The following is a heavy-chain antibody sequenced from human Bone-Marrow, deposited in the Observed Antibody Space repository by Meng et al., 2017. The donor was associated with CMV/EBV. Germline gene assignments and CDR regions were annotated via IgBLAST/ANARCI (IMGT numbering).Heavy chain of an antibody. CDR1: GGSVSSGSYY. J-gene: IGHJ6*02. D-gene: IGHD3-22*01. V-gene: IGHV4-61*01. Sequence: SETLSLTCTVSGGSVSSGSYYWSWIRQPPGKGLEWIGYIYYSGSTNYNPSLKSRVTISVDTSKNQFSLKLSSVTAADTAVYYCARDVGAGYYTANGMDVWRQGTTVTVSS. CDR2: IYYSGST. CDR3: ARDVGAGYYTANGMDV.